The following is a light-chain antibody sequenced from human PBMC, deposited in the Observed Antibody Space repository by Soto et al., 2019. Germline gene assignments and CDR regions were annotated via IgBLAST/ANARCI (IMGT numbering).Light chain of an antibody. V-gene: IGKV3-15*01. CDR3: QQYNNWPPYT. CDR2: GAS. CDR1: QSVTSN. Sequence: ETVMTQSPVTLSVSPGERATLSCRASQSVTSNLAWYQQKPGQAPRLLIYGASTRATGIPATFSGSGSGTEFTLTISSLQSEDFAVYYCQQYNNWPPYTFGQGTKLEIK. J-gene: IGKJ2*01.